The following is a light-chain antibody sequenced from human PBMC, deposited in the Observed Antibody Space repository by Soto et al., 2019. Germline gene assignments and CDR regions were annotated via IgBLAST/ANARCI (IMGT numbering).Light chain of an antibody. Sequence: QSALTQPRSVSGSPGQSVTISCTGTSSDVGGYNFVSWFQQHPGKVPKLMIYDVNKRPSGVPRRFSGSKSGNTASLTISGLQAEDEADYYCCSYAGSYTRVFGGGTKLTVL. CDR3: CSYAGSYTRV. CDR2: DVN. J-gene: IGLJ3*02. V-gene: IGLV2-11*01. CDR1: SSDVGGYNF.